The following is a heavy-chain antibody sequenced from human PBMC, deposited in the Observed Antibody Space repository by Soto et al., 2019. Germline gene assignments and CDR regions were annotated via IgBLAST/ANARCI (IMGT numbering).Heavy chain of an antibody. V-gene: IGHV1-24*01. D-gene: IGHD2-2*01. CDR2: FDPDDGET. CDR1: GYTLTELS. CDR3: ATGAKYQPQSYYYYGMDV. J-gene: IGHJ6*02. Sequence: QVQLVQSGAEVKKPGASVKVSCKVSGYTLTELSMHWVRQAPGKGLEWMVGFDPDDGETIYAQKFQGTVTMTENTSTDPAYMELSSLRSEDTAVYYCATGAKYQPQSYYYYGMDVWGQGTTVTVSS.